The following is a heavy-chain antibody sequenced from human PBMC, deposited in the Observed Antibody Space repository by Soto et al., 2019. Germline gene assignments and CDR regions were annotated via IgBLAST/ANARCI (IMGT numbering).Heavy chain of an antibody. Sequence: QVQLVESGGGVVQPGRSLRLSCAASGFSFSSFGMHWVRQAPGKGLEWVAVIWYDGSNKYYADSVKGRFTISRDNSKKTLDLQLDGLRAEDTAVYYCARDSVSGTRGGAFDYWGQGTLVTVSS. D-gene: IGHD1-1*01. CDR1: GFSFSSFG. CDR2: IWYDGSNK. J-gene: IGHJ4*02. V-gene: IGHV3-33*01. CDR3: ARDSVSGTRGGAFDY.